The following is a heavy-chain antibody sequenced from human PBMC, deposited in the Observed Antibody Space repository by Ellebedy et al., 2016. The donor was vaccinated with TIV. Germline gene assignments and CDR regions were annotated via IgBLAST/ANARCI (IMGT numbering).Heavy chain of an antibody. CDR3: AVGSGSRSTGLDARNYYYAMDV. CDR2: IIPVFGAP. D-gene: IGHD3-10*01. Sequence: ASVKVSCKASGYTFTSYYMHWVRRAPGQGLEWMGGIIPVFGAPNYAQDFQGRVTITADEFTNTAYMELSSLTSDDTAVYYCAVGSGSRSTGLDARNYYYAMDVWGQGTTVTVSS. CDR1: GYTFTSYY. J-gene: IGHJ6*02. V-gene: IGHV1-69*13.